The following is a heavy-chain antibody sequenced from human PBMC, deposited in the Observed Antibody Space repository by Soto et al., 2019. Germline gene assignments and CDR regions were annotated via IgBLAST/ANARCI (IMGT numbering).Heavy chain of an antibody. Sequence: GGSLRLSCAASGFTFSSYSMNWVRQAPGKGLEWVSSISSSSSYIYYADSVKGRFTISRDNAKNSLYLQMNSLRAEDTAVYYCARDVRLGSYFDYWGQGTLVTVSS. CDR2: ISSSSSYI. J-gene: IGHJ4*02. V-gene: IGHV3-21*01. CDR1: GFTFSSYS. D-gene: IGHD4-17*01. CDR3: ARDVRLGSYFDY.